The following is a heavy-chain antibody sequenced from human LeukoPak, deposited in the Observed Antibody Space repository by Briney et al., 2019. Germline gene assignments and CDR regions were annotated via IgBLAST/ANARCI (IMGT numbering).Heavy chain of an antibody. CDR3: ARQRPTGTTSRVEYFQH. D-gene: IGHD1-1*01. V-gene: IGHV4-59*08. CDR1: GDSITGYS. CDR2: IYYNGDT. Sequence: PSETLSLTCSVSGDSITGYSWSWIRQTPGKGLEWIGYIYYNGDTHYNPSLKSRVTMSVDTSKNQFSLKLSSVTAADTAVYYCARQRPTGTTSRVEYFQHWGQGTLVTVSA. J-gene: IGHJ1*01.